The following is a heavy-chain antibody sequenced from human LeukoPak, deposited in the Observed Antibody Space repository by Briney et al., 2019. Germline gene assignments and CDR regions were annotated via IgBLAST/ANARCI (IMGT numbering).Heavy chain of an antibody. CDR1: GFTFDDYG. CDR2: INWNGGST. CDR3: ARGYCSSTSCYDYYYYMDV. D-gene: IGHD2-2*01. Sequence: RPGGSLRLSCAASGFTFDDYGMSWVRQAPGKGLEWVSGINWNGGSTGYVDSVKGRFTISRDNAKNSLYLQMNSLRAEDTALYYCARGYCSSTSCYDYYYYMDVWGKGTTVTVSS. J-gene: IGHJ6*03. V-gene: IGHV3-20*04.